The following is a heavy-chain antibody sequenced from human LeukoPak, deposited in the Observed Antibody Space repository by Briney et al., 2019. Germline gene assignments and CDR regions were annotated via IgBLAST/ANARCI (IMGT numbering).Heavy chain of an antibody. CDR3: ARHRAYCGGDCYPWAFDI. V-gene: IGHV4-39*01. CDR2: IYYSGST. CDR1: GGSISSSSYY. J-gene: IGHJ3*02. Sequence: SETLSLTCTVSGGSISSSSYYWGWIRQPPGKGLEWIGSIYYSGSTYYNPSLKSRVTISVDTSKNQFSLKLSSVTAADTAVYYCARHRAYCGGDCYPWAFDIWGQGTMVTVSS. D-gene: IGHD2-21*02.